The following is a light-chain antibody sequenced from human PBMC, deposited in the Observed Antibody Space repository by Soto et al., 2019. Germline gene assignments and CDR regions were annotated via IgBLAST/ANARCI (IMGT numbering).Light chain of an antibody. CDR3: QQGHSMPFT. CDR1: QSITNS. J-gene: IGKJ3*01. Sequence: DIPMTQSPSSLSASVGDRVTITCRASQSITNSLNWYQHKPGKAPTIVVYAASSLQSGVPSRFSGGGAGTDFTRTISSLQPEDFATYFCQQGHSMPFTFGPGTKVDIK. CDR2: AAS. V-gene: IGKV1-39*01.